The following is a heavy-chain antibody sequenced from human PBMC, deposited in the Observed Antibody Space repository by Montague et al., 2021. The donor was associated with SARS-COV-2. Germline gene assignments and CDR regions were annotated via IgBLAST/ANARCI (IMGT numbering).Heavy chain of an antibody. J-gene: IGHJ6*02. Sequence: SLRLSCAASGFTFSSYWMSWVRQAPGKGLEWVANIKQDGSEKYYVDSVKGRFTISRDSAKNSLYLQMNSLRAEDTAVYYCARGRITIFGVEDYYYGMDVWGQGTTVTVSS. D-gene: IGHD3-3*01. CDR2: IKQDGSEK. CDR3: ARGRITIFGVEDYYYGMDV. CDR1: GFTFSSYW. V-gene: IGHV3-7*03.